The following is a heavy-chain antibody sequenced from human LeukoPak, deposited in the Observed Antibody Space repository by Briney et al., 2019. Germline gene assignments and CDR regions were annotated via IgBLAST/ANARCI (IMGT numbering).Heavy chain of an antibody. J-gene: IGHJ4*02. CDR3: TRDGFGTVATGRYFDY. D-gene: IGHD1-26*01. V-gene: IGHV3-22*01. CDR1: GFTVSSNY. CDR2: IRTKAFGGTP. Sequence: PGGSLRLSCAASGFTVSSNYMSWVRQAPGKGLEWVGLIRTKAFGGTPEYAASVKGRFTISRDDSKSIVYLQMNSLKTDDTAVYYCTRDGFGTVATGRYFDYWGQGTLVTVSS.